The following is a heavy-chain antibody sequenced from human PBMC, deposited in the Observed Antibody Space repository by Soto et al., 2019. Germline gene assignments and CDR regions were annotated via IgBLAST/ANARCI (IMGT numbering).Heavy chain of an antibody. Sequence: HPGGSLRLSCAASGFTVSSNYMSWVRQAPGKGLEWVSVIYSGGSTYYADSVKGRFTISRHNSKNTLYLQMNSLRAEDTAVYYCARLRGSGSYPSDAFDIWGQGTMVTVSS. J-gene: IGHJ3*02. D-gene: IGHD3-10*02. V-gene: IGHV3-53*04. CDR2: IYSGGST. CDR1: GFTVSSNY. CDR3: ARLRGSGSYPSDAFDI.